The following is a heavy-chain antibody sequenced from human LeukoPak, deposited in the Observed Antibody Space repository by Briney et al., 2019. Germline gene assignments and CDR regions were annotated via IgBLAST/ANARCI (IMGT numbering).Heavy chain of an antibody. Sequence: SVKVSCEASGGTFSSYAISWVRQAPGQGLEWMGGIIPIFGTANYAQKFQGRVTITTDESTSTAYMELSSLRSEDTAVYYCARSDRITGTTRYYYYMDVWGKGTTVTVSS. V-gene: IGHV1-69*05. CDR3: ARSDRITGTTRYYYYMDV. J-gene: IGHJ6*03. D-gene: IGHD1-7*01. CDR2: IIPIFGTA. CDR1: GGTFSSYA.